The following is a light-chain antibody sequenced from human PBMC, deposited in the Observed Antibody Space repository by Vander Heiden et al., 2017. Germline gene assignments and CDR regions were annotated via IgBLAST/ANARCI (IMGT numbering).Light chain of an antibody. V-gene: IGKV1-9*01. CDR2: AAS. J-gene: IGKJ4*01. Sequence: DIQLTQSPSFLSAPVGDRVTITCRASQGISTSLAWYQQRPGKAPKLLIYAASTLQSGVPSRFSGGGSGTEFTLTISSLQPEDFATYYCQQLNGYPLTFGGGSKVEIK. CDR1: QGISTS. CDR3: QQLNGYPLT.